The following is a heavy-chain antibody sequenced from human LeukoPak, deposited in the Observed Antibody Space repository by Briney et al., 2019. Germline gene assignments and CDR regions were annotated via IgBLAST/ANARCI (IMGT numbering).Heavy chain of an antibody. J-gene: IGHJ3*02. V-gene: IGHV3-23*01. D-gene: IGHD4-17*01. CDR1: GFTFSTYT. CDR3: ARATTVNDAFDI. CDR2: ISGCGGST. Sequence: GGSLRLSCAGSGFTFSTYTMNWVRQAPGKGLEWVSAISGCGGSTYYADSVKGRFTISRDNSKNTLYLQMNSLRAEDTAVYYCARATTVNDAFDIWGQGTMVTVSS.